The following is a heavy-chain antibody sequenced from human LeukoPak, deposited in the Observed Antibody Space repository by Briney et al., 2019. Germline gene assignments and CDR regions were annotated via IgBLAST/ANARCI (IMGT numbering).Heavy chain of an antibody. D-gene: IGHD3-10*01. Sequence: SVKVSCKASGGTFSSYAISWVRQAPGQGLEWMGRIIPILGIANYAQKFQGRVTITADKSTSTAYMELSSLRSEDTAVYYCARENYYGSGSYYKHYFDYWGPGNPGHRLL. J-gene: IGHJ4*02. CDR2: IIPILGIA. V-gene: IGHV1-69*04. CDR3: ARENYYGSGSYYKHYFDY. CDR1: GGTFSSYA.